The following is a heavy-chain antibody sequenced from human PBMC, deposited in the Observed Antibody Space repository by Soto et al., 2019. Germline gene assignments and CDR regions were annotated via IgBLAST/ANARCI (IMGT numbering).Heavy chain of an antibody. CDR1: GYIFTSND. Sequence: ASVNVSCKASGYIFTSNDINWVRQASGQGLEWXGWXXPXTXXXGXXXDFQGRITMTRDTATSTAYTELTSLRSDDTAVYYCARGGPAAGYDLWGQGTLVTVSS. CDR2: XXPXTXXX. J-gene: IGHJ4*02. V-gene: IGHV1-8*01. D-gene: IGHD6-13*01. CDR3: ARGGPAAGYDL.